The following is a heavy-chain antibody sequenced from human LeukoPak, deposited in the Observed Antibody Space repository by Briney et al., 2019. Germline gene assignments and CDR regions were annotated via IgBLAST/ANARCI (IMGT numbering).Heavy chain of an antibody. Sequence: PSETLSLTCSVSGGSIRGYYWSWIRQPAGKGLEWIGRVLTDGSSNYSPSLKSRVTMSVDTSNNQFSLKLSSVTAADTAVYYCARDLGLSLDYWGLGTLVTFSS. CDR3: ARDLGLSLDY. CDR2: VLTDGSS. D-gene: IGHD3-16*01. CDR1: GGSIRGYY. V-gene: IGHV4-4*07. J-gene: IGHJ4*02.